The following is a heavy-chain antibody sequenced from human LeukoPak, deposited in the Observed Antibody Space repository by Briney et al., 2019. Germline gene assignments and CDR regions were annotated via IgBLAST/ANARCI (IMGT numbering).Heavy chain of an antibody. CDR2: VSWNSDRV. CDR3: VRGLKYNWNLASNWFDS. V-gene: IGHV3-9*01. D-gene: IGHD1-1*01. J-gene: IGHJ5*01. Sequence: PGGSLRLSCAASGFTFHNFAMHWVRQAPGKGLEWVAGVSWNSDRVLYADSLRGRFTISRDNAANSLYLQMNRLGPDDTALYYCVRGLKYNWNLASNWFDSWGPGALVTVSS. CDR1: GFTFHNFA.